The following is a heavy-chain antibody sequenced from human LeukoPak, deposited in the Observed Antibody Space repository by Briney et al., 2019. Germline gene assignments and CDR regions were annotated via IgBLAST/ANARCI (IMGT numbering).Heavy chain of an antibody. CDR1: GLAFSIYT. V-gene: IGHV3-23*01. D-gene: IGHD2-2*02. CDR2: ISGSGDST. J-gene: IGHJ4*02. Sequence: GGSLRLSCAASGLAFSIYTMNWVRQAPGKGLEWVSGISGSGDSTYYADSVKGRFTISRDNSKNTLYQQMNSLRAEDTAVFYCATGSCSSSTCYRRYWGQGTLVTVSS. CDR3: ATGSCSSSTCYRRY.